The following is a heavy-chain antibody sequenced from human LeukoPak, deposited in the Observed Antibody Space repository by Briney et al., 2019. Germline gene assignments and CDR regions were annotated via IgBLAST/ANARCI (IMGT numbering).Heavy chain of an antibody. Sequence: GGSLRLSCAASGFTFSSYSMNWVRQAPGKGLEWVSYISSGSSTIYYADSVKGRFTISRDNAKNSLYLQMNSLRDEDTAVYYCARDPDSDNAWGWFDPWGHGTRVIVSS. V-gene: IGHV3-48*02. J-gene: IGHJ5*02. D-gene: IGHD3-16*01. CDR3: ARDPDSDNAWGWFDP. CDR2: ISSGSSTI. CDR1: GFTFSSYS.